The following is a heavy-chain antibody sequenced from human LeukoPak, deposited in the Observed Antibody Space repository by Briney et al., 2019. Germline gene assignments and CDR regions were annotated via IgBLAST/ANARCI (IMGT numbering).Heavy chain of an antibody. CDR3: ARGSSPYDFWSGYSDY. D-gene: IGHD3-3*01. V-gene: IGHV1-8*01. Sequence: GASVKVSCKASGYTFTSYDINWVRQATGQGLEWMGWMNPNSGNTGYAQKFQGRVTMTGNTSISTAYMELSSLRSEDTAVYYCARGSSPYDFWSGYSDYWGQGTLVTVSS. J-gene: IGHJ4*02. CDR1: GYTFTSYD. CDR2: MNPNSGNT.